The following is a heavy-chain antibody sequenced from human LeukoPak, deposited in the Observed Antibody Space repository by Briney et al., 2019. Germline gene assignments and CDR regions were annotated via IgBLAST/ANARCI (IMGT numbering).Heavy chain of an antibody. J-gene: IGHJ6*02. CDR1: GFTFSNYG. Sequence: GGSLRLSCAASGFTFSNYGMHWVRQAPGKGLEWVALLVYDGFYADSVKGRFTISREDSRNTLYLQLSSLRAEDTAVYYCAKDLITMVRGSPMDVWGQGTTVTVSS. D-gene: IGHD3-10*01. CDR3: AKDLITMVRGSPMDV. CDR2: LVYDG. V-gene: IGHV3-30*18.